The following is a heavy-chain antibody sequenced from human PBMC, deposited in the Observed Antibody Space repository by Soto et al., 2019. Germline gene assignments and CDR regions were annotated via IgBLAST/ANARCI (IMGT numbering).Heavy chain of an antibody. Sequence: QVQLVQSGAEVKKPGASVKVSCKASGYTFTSYGISWVRQAPGQGLEWMGWISAYNGNTNYAQKLQGRVTMTTDTSTSTAYMELRSLRSVDTAVYYYARVDYYDSSGEFEYCGQGTLVTVSS. J-gene: IGHJ4*02. CDR2: ISAYNGNT. CDR1: GYTFTSYG. V-gene: IGHV1-18*04. D-gene: IGHD3-22*01. CDR3: ARVDYYDSSGEFEY.